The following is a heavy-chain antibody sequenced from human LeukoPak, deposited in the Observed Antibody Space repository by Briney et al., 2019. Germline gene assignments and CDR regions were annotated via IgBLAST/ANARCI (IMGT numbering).Heavy chain of an antibody. Sequence: SQTLPLTCTVSGGSISSYYWSWIRQPPGKGLEWIGYIYYSGSTNYNPSLKSRVTISVDTSKNQFSLKLSSVTAADTAVYYCARVPYYYDSSGYSDAFDIWGQGTMVTVSS. V-gene: IGHV4-59*01. CDR3: ARVPYYYDSSGYSDAFDI. J-gene: IGHJ3*02. CDR2: IYYSGST. D-gene: IGHD3-22*01. CDR1: GGSISSYY.